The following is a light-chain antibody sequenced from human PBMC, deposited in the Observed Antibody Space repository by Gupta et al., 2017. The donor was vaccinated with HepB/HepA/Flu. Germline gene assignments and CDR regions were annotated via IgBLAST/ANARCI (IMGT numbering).Light chain of an antibody. V-gene: IGLV4-69*02. CDR1: SGHSDYP. J-gene: IGLJ3*02. Sequence: QVVLTQSPSASAPLGASVRLTCTRSSGHSDYPIAWHQQQPQKGPRYLMKLDSDGTHTKGDGIPDRFSGSSSGAERYLTISSLQSEDEANYYCQTWGTFWVFGGGTKVTVL. CDR3: QTWGTFWV. CDR2: LDSDGTH.